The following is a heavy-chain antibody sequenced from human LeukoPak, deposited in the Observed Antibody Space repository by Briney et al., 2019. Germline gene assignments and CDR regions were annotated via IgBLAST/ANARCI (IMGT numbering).Heavy chain of an antibody. J-gene: IGHJ4*02. V-gene: IGHV3-23*01. CDR3: AKESSGGWYFDY. CDR2: IPSSGGST. CDR1: GFTFSSNV. Sequence: QPGGSLRLSCVASGFTFSSNVMIWVRQAPGKGLEWVSSIPSSGGSTYYADSVKGRFTISRDNSKNSLYLQMNSLRAEDTAVYYCAKESSGGWYFDYWGQGTLVTVSS. D-gene: IGHD2-15*01.